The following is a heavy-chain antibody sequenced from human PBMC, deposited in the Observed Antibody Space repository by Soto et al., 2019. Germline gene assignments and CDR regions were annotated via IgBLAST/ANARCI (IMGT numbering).Heavy chain of an antibody. V-gene: IGHV3-11*05. J-gene: IGHJ4*02. Sequence: QVQLVESGGGLVKPGGSLRLSCAASGLTFSDYYMSWIRQAPGKGLEWVSYISSSSSYTNYADSVKGRFTISRDNAKNSLYLQMNSLRAEDTAVYYCARDSVYYGDYELNYFDYWGQGTLVTVSS. CDR3: ARDSVYYGDYELNYFDY. CDR1: GLTFSDYY. D-gene: IGHD4-17*01. CDR2: ISSSSSYT.